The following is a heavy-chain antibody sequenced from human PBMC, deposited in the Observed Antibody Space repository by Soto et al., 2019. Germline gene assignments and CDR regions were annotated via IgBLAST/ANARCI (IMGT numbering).Heavy chain of an antibody. J-gene: IGHJ6*02. Sequence: QVQLVQSGAEVKKPGSSVKVSCKASGGTFSSYAISWVRQAPGQGLEWMGGIIPIFGTANYAQKFQGRVTITADESXXTXYXXRSSLRSEDTAVHYCARDLRAYGSGSPYYYYGMDVWGQGTTVTVSS. CDR2: IIPIFGTA. V-gene: IGHV1-69*12. D-gene: IGHD3-10*01. CDR1: GGTFSSYA. CDR3: ARDLRAYGSGSPYYYYGMDV.